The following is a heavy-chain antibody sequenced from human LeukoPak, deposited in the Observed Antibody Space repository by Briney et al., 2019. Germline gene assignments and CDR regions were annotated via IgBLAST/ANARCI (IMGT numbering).Heavy chain of an antibody. D-gene: IGHD5-12*01. CDR3: ARLYSGYGNNYYYTDV. V-gene: IGHV1-2*02. J-gene: IGHJ6*03. Sequence: PSVKVSCKASGYTFTGYYMHWVRQAPGQGLEWMGWINPNSGGTNYAQKFQGRVTMTRDTSITTAYMELSRLRSDDTAVYYCARLYSGYGNNYYYTDVWGKGTTVTVSS. CDR1: GYTFTGYY. CDR2: INPNSGGT.